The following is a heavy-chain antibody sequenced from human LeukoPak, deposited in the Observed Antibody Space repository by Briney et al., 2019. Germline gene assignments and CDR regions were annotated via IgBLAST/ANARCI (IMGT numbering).Heavy chain of an antibody. CDR3: AKAIGATAGMGAFDI. CDR1: GFTFDDYA. Sequence: GGSLRLSCAASGFTFDDYAMHWVRQAPGKGLEWVSGISWNSGSIGYADSVKGRFTISRDNAKNSLYLQMNSLRAEDTALYYCAKAIGATAGMGAFDIWGQGTMVTVSS. D-gene: IGHD5-12*01. CDR2: ISWNSGSI. J-gene: IGHJ3*02. V-gene: IGHV3-9*01.